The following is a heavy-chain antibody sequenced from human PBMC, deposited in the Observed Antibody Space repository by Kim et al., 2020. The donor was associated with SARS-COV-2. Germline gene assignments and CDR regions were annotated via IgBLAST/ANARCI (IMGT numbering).Heavy chain of an antibody. Sequence: SPSFQGQVTISADKSIRTAYLQWSSLKASDTAMYYCARSGIAVAEYYFDYWGQGTLVTVSS. J-gene: IGHJ4*02. CDR3: ARSGIAVAEYYFDY. V-gene: IGHV5-51*01. D-gene: IGHD6-19*01.